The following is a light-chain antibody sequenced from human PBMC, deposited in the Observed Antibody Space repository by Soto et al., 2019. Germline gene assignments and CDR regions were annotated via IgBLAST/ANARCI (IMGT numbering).Light chain of an antibody. CDR1: SSNIGSNY. Sequence: QSALTQPPSASGTPGQRVTISCSGSSSNIGSNYVYWYQQLPGTAPKLLIYRNNQRPSGVPDRFSGSKSGTSASLAISGLRSEDEADYYCAAWDGSLHGQLFGTG. V-gene: IGLV1-47*01. CDR2: RNN. CDR3: AAWDGSLHGQL. J-gene: IGLJ1*01.